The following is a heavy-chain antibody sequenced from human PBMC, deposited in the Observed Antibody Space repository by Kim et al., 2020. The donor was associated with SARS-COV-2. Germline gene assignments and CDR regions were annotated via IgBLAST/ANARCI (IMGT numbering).Heavy chain of an antibody. V-gene: IGHV4-4*07. J-gene: IGHJ4*02. D-gene: IGHD1-26*01. Sequence: SETLSLTCSVSGGSMSNFYWNWIRQPAGKGLEWIGRVYSSGVTKYNPSLKSRVTMSVDTSKNQFSLNLSSVTAADTAVYYCARDGSGTNFVDYFDYWGQG. CDR2: VYSSGVT. CDR1: GGSMSNFY. CDR3: ARDGSGTNFVDYFDY.